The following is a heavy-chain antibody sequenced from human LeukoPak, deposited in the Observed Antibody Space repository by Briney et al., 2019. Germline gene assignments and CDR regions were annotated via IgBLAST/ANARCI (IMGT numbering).Heavy chain of an antibody. J-gene: IGHJ4*02. CDR2: IYYSGST. Sequence: SQTLSLTCTVSGGSISSGGYYWSWIRQHPGKGLEWIGYIYYSGSTYYNPSLKSRVTISVDTSKNQFSLKLSSVTAADTAVYYCHGSSLSRGDYWGQGTLVTVSS. V-gene: IGHV4-31*03. CDR3: HGSSLSRGDY. D-gene: IGHD6-6*01. CDR1: GGSISSGGYY.